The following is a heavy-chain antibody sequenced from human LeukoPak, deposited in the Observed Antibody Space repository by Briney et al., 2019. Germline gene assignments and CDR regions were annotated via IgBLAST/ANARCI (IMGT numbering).Heavy chain of an antibody. J-gene: IGHJ4*02. D-gene: IGHD6-6*01. CDR2: ISAYNGNT. Sequence: ASVKVSCKASGYTFTSYGISWVRQAPGQGLEWMGWISAYNGNTNYAQKLQGRVTMTTGTSTSTAYMELRSLRSDDTAVYYCAGEYSSSSGSSGLPDYWGQGTLVIVSS. CDR3: AGEYSSSSGSSGLPDY. V-gene: IGHV1-18*01. CDR1: GYTFTSYG.